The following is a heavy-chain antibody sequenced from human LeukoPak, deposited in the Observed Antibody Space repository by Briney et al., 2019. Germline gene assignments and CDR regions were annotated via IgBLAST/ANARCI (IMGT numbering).Heavy chain of an antibody. CDR2: IGSSGSGTTI. V-gene: IGHV3-48*04. CDR3: ARTYGSGSYYDF. CDR1: GFSFSSYA. J-gene: IGHJ4*02. D-gene: IGHD3-10*01. Sequence: GGSLRLSCAASGFSFSSYAMTWVRQAPGKGLEWVSHIGSSGSGTTIYYADSVKGRFTISRDNAKNSLYLQMNSLRAEDTAVYYCARTYGSGSYYDFWGQGTLVTVSS.